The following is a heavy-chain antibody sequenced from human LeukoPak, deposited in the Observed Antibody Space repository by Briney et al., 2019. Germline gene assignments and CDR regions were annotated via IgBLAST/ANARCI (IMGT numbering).Heavy chain of an antibody. Sequence: GESLKISCEASGYKFATYWIGWVRQMPGKGLEWMGIIYPGDSDTRYSPSFKGQVTISADKSISTAYLQWSSLRASDTAMYYCATYNGGWNGAFDIWGQGTMVTVSS. CDR3: ATYNGGWNGAFDI. D-gene: IGHD6-19*01. CDR2: IYPGDSDT. CDR1: GYKFATYW. V-gene: IGHV5-51*01. J-gene: IGHJ3*02.